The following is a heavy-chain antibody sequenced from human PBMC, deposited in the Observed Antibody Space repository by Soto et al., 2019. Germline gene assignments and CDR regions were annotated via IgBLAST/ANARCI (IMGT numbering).Heavy chain of an antibody. Sequence: ASVKVSCKASGYTFTSYGISWVRQAPGQGLEWMGWINANNGGTNYAQKFQGWVTMTRDTSISTAYMELSRLRSDDTAVYYCARAPELGGGYDYGDSDDAFDIWGQGTMVTVSS. CDR3: ARAPELGGGYDYGDSDDAFDI. D-gene: IGHD4-17*01. CDR2: INANNGGT. CDR1: GYTFTSYG. V-gene: IGHV1-2*04. J-gene: IGHJ3*02.